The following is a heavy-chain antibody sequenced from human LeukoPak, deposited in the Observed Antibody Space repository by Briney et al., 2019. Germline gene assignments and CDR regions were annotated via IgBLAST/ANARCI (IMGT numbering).Heavy chain of an antibody. CDR1: GYTFTSYD. Sequence: ASVKVSCKASGYTFTSYDINWVRQATGQGLEWMGRMNPNSGNTGYAQKFQGRVTMTRNTSISTAYMELSSLRSEDTAVYYCARGRPQYYGSGSYPDYWGQGTLVTVSS. J-gene: IGHJ4*02. CDR2: MNPNSGNT. D-gene: IGHD3-10*01. CDR3: ARGRPQYYGSGSYPDY. V-gene: IGHV1-8*01.